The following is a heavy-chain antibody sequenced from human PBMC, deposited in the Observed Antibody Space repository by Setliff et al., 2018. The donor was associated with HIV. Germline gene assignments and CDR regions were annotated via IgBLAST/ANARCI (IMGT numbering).Heavy chain of an antibody. CDR3: ATDPGYSSTWYSESFQH. D-gene: IGHD6-13*01. CDR2: FDPEDGET. CDR1: GYTLTELS. V-gene: IGHV1-24*01. J-gene: IGHJ1*01. Sequence: AASVKVSCKISGYTLTELSIHWVRQAPGKGLVWMANFDPEDGETFYAQKFQGRLTMTEDTSTDTAYMELSSLRSDDTAMYYCATDPGYSSTWYSESFQHWGQGTVVTVSS.